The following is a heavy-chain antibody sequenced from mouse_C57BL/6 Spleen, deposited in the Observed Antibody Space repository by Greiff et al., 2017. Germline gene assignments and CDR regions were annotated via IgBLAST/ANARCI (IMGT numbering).Heavy chain of an antibody. J-gene: IGHJ1*03. D-gene: IGHD2-1*01. CDR1: GFTFSSYA. CDR2: ISSGGDYI. Sequence: LVESGEGLVKPGGSLKLSCAASGFTFSSYAMSWVRQTPEKRLEWVAYISSGGDYIYYADTVKGRFTISRDNARNTLYLQMSSLKSEDTAMYYCTRDQGDYGNYGYFDVWGTGTTVTVSS. CDR3: TRDQGDYGNYGYFDV. V-gene: IGHV5-9-1*02.